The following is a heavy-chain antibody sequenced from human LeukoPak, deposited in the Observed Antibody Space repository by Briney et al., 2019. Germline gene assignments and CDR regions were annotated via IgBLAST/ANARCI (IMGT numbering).Heavy chain of an antibody. D-gene: IGHD3-9*01. CDR1: GYTFTGYY. CDR2: INPNSGGT. V-gene: IGHV1-2*02. CDR3: ASLRYFDWLLGFDY. Sequence: ASVKVSCKASGYTFTGYYMHWVRQAPGQGLEWMGWINPNSGGTNYAQKFQGRVTMTRDTSISTAYMELSRLRSDDTAAYYCASLRYFDWLLGFDYWGQGTLVTVSS. J-gene: IGHJ4*02.